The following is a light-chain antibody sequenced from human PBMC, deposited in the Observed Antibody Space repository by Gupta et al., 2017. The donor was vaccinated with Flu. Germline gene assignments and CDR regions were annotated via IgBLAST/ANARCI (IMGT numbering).Light chain of an antibody. CDR1: SRDVGAYSR. CDR2: EVN. J-gene: IGLJ3*02. Sequence: QSALTQPAPVSGSPGRSITISCPETSRDVGAYSRVSWYQQSPGKVPKLMIYEVNNRPSGVSNRFSGCKSGNTASLTISGLQTEDEAHYYCSSYTGVNTLVFGGGTRLTVL. CDR3: SSYTGVNTLV. V-gene: IGLV2-14*01.